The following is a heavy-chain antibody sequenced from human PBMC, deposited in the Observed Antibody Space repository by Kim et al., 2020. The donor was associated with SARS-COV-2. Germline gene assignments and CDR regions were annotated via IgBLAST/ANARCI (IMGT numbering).Heavy chain of an antibody. D-gene: IGHD3-3*01. CDR2: NGNR. CDR3: ARTIFMDV. Sequence: NGNRKYSRKFQGRVTITRDTSASTAYMELSGLRSEDTAVYYCARTIFMDVWGKGTTVTVSS. J-gene: IGHJ6*03. V-gene: IGHV1-3*01.